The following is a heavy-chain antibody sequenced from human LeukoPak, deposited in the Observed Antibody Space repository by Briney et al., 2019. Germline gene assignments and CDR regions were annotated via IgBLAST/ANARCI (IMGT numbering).Heavy chain of an antibody. D-gene: IGHD3-10*01. CDR1: GLTFSSYW. V-gene: IGHV3-74*01. CDR3: ARAGVVLWFGEDDWFDP. J-gene: IGHJ5*02. CDR2: INSDGSST. Sequence: GGSLRLSCAASGLTFSSYWMHWVRQAPGKGLVRVSRINSDGSSTSYADSVKGRFTISRDNAKNTLYLQMNSLRAEDTAVYYCARAGVVLWFGEDDWFDPWGQGTLVTVSS.